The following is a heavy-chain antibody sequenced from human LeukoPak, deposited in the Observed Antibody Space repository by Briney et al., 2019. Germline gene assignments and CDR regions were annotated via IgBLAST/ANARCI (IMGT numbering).Heavy chain of an antibody. V-gene: IGHV3-11*01. Sequence: GGSLRLSCAVSGLTFSDSFITWIRQAPGKGLEWLAYIGDRGDIIYHADSVKGRFTISRDNAKNSLYLQMNSLRAEDTAVYYCARLSVDYEFDYWGQGTLVTVSS. D-gene: IGHD4-17*01. CDR2: IGDRGDII. CDR1: GLTFSDSF. J-gene: IGHJ4*02. CDR3: ARLSVDYEFDY.